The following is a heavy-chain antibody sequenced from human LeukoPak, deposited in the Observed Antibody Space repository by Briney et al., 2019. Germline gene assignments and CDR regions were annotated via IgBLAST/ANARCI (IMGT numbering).Heavy chain of an antibody. J-gene: IGHJ4*02. CDR2: INHSGST. V-gene: IGHV4-34*01. Sequence: SETLSLTCAVYGGSFSGYFWSWIRQSPGKGLEWIGEINHSGSTNYNPSLKSRVTMLVDTSNSQFSLRLSSVTAADTAVYYCARGDIYYYGSGSYHPPLDYWGQGTLVTVSS. CDR1: GGSFSGYF. CDR3: ARGDIYYYGSGSYHPPLDY. D-gene: IGHD3-10*01.